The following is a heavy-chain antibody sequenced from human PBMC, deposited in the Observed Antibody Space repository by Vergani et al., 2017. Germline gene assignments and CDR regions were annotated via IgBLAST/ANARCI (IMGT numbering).Heavy chain of an antibody. V-gene: IGHV3-23*01. D-gene: IGHD2-2*01. CDR3: AKVCGSTSCPYGVGAFDV. CDR1: GFTFNSYA. CDR2: INNNGGST. Sequence: QLLESGGGLIQPGGSLRLSCAASGFTFNSYAMTWVRQAPGKGLEWGSGINNNGGSTYYADSVKGRFTISRDNSKNTLYLQMTDLRAEDTATYYCAKVCGSTSCPYGVGAFDVWGHGTMVTVSS. J-gene: IGHJ3*01.